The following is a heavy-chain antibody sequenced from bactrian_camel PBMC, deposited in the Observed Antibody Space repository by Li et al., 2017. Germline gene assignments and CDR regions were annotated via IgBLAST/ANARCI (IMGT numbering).Heavy chain of an antibody. CDR3: AATGDSWGGDFGH. CDR1: GLTFSSHA. CDR2: ISSDSSIT. Sequence: VQLVESGGGLVQPGGSLRLSCAASGLTFSSHAMSWVRQAPGKGLEWVSTISSDSSITYYADSVKGRFTISRDNAKNTVALQMNSLKSEDTALYYCAATGDSWGGDFGHWGQGTQVTVS. J-gene: IGHJ6*01. D-gene: IGHD5*01. V-gene: IGHV3-2*01.